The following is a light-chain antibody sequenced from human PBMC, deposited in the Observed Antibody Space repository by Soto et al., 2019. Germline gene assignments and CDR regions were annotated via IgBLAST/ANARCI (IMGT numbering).Light chain of an antibody. Sequence: EIVLTQSPGTLSLSPGQRATLSCRASQRLSASDIAWYQQKPGQAPKFLIYGASTRATGIPDRFSGSGSGTEFTLTISSLQPDDFATYYCQQYSSYWTFAQGTKVHIK. CDR1: QRLSASD. V-gene: IGKV3-20*01. J-gene: IGKJ1*01. CDR2: GAS. CDR3: QQYSSYWT.